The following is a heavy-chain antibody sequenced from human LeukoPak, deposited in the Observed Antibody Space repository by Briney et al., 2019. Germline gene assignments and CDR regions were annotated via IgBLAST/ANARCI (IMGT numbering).Heavy chain of an antibody. J-gene: IGHJ4*02. D-gene: IGHD3-10*01. V-gene: IGHV3-23*01. CDR2: ISGSGGST. Sequence: GGSLRLSCAASGFTFSSYAMSWVRQAPGKGLEWVSAISGSGGSTYYADSVKGRFTISRDNSKNTLYLQMNSLRAEDTAVYYCAKDLDSLPSMVRGVITDYWGQGTLVTVSS. CDR1: GFTFSSYA. CDR3: AKDLDSLPSMVRGVITDY.